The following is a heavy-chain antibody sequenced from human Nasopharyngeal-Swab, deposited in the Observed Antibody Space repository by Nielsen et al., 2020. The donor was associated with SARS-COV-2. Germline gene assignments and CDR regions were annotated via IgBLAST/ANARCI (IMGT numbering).Heavy chain of an antibody. Sequence: GESLKISCTASGFTFSDYFMSWIRQAPGKGLEWVTYIRRSGSSIYYADSVKGRFTISRDNAKKSLYLQMNSLRAEDTAGYYCARDGQSRTNWFDPWGQGTLVTVSS. D-gene: IGHD2-8*01. CDR3: ARDGQSRTNWFDP. J-gene: IGHJ5*02. V-gene: IGHV3-11*04. CDR1: GFTFSDYF. CDR2: IRRSGSSI.